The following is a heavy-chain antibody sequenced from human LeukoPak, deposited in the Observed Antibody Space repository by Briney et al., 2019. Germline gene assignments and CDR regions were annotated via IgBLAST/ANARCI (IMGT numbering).Heavy chain of an antibody. D-gene: IGHD5-18*01. V-gene: IGHV3-74*01. J-gene: IGHJ6*03. CDR2: IYTDGSST. CDR3: ARGGMGSNGYVNYYYYNMDV. Sequence: PGGSLRLSCAVSGFTLSGSWMHWVRHVPGKGLVWVARIYTDGSSTVYADSVKGRFTLSRDNAKNTLYLRMNSLRAEDTAVYYCARGGMGSNGYVNYYYYNMDVWGKGTAVTVSS. CDR1: GFTLSGSW.